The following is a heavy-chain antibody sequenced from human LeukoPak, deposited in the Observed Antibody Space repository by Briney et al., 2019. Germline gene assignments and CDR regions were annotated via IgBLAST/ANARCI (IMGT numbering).Heavy chain of an antibody. CDR2: IHYDGAT. Sequence: PSETLSLTCSVSGGSISGRRYYWGWIRQPPGRGLEWIGSIHYDGATYYNPSLKSRVTMSVDTSKNQFSLKLSSVTAADTAVYYCARDNYGMDVWGQGTTVTVSS. J-gene: IGHJ6*02. CDR1: GGSISGRRYY. CDR3: ARDNYGMDV. V-gene: IGHV4-39*07.